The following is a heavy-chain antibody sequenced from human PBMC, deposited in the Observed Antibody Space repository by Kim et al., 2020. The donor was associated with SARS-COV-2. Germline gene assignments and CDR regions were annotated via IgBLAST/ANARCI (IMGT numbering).Heavy chain of an antibody. D-gene: IGHD2-2*02. V-gene: IGHV1-46*01. J-gene: IGHJ6*02. Sequence: ASVKVSCKASGYTFTSYYMHWVRQAPGQGLEWMGIINPCGGSTSYAQKLQGRVTMTRDTSTSTVYMELSSLRSEDTAVYYCARELGYCSRTSSYTDGYYYYGMDVWGQGTTVTVSS. CDR1: GYTFTSYY. CDR2: INPCGGST. CDR3: ARELGYCSRTSSYTDGYYYYGMDV.